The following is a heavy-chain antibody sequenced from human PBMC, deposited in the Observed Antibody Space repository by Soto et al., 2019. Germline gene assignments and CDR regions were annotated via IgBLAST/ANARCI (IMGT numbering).Heavy chain of an antibody. Sequence: GGSLRLSCAASGFAVSNTEMSWVRQAPGKGLEWVSVIYSGGYTNYAVSVKGRFIVSRDSSKNTLYLQINSLSAQDTAVFYGVTHSSNYLGQGSLASGSS. CDR2: IYSGGYT. D-gene: IGHD6-6*01. V-gene: IGHV3-66*01. J-gene: IGHJ4*02. CDR3: VTHSSNY. CDR1: GFAVSNTE.